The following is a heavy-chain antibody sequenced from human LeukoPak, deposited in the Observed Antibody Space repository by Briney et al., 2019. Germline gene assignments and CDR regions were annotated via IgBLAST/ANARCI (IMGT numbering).Heavy chain of an antibody. CDR2: ISYDGSDK. D-gene: IGHD3-22*01. V-gene: IGHV3-30*18. J-gene: IGHJ4*02. CDR3: AKDIYYYDSSGYFDY. CDR1: GFTFSSCD. Sequence: GSLRLSCAASGFTFSSCDMHWVRQAPGKGLEWVAVISYDGSDKYYADSVKGRFTISRDNSKNTLSLQVNSLRAEDTAVYYCAKDIYYYDSSGYFDYWGQGTLVTVSS.